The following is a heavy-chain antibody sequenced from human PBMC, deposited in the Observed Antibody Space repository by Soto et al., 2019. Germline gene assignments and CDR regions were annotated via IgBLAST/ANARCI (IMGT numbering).Heavy chain of an antibody. CDR2: INHSGST. D-gene: IGHD6-13*01. Sequence: SETLSLTCAVYGGSFSGYYWSWIRQPPGKGLEWIGEINHSGSTNYNPSLKSRVTISVDTSKNQFSLKLSSVTAADTAVYYCARGWPSSFSSSWYESYYYYAMHVSGQATTVTVS. CDR3: ARGWPSSFSSSWYESYYYYAMHV. J-gene: IGHJ6*02. CDR1: GGSFSGYY. V-gene: IGHV4-34*01.